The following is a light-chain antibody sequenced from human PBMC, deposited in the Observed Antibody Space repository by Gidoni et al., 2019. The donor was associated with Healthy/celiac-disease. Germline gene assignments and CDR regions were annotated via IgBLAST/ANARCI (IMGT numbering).Light chain of an antibody. Sequence: IVLTQSPDTLSLSPGERATLSCRASQSVKSNYLAWYQQKPGQAPRLLISGASIRATGIPDRFSGSGSGTDFTLTISRLEPEDFAVYYCQQYTNSLTFGGGTKVEIK. CDR3: QQYTNSLT. CDR2: GAS. V-gene: IGKV3-20*01. J-gene: IGKJ4*01. CDR1: QSVKSNY.